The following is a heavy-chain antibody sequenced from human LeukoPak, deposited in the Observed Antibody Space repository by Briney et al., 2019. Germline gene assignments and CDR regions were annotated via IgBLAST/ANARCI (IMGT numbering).Heavy chain of an antibody. CDR3: ARGHSGSYSEFDY. CDR2: IYYSGST. D-gene: IGHD1-26*01. V-gene: IGHV4-39*07. Sequence: PSETLSLTCTVSGGSISSSSYYWGWIRQPPGKGLEWIGSIYYSGSTYYNPSLKSRVTILVDTSKNQFSLKLRYVTAADTAVYYCARGHSGSYSEFDYWGQGTLVTVSS. CDR1: GGSISSSSYY. J-gene: IGHJ4*02.